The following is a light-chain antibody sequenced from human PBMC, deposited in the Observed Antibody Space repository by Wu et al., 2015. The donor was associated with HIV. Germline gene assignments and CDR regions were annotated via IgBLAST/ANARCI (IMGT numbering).Light chain of an antibody. V-gene: IGKV1-8*01. Sequence: IRMTQSPSSLSAFTGDRVTITCRASQGVSSYLAWYQQKPGKAPKLLIYAASTLQSGVPSRFSGSGYGTDFNLTISCLQSEDFATYYCQQYYSYPGYTFGQGTKLEIK. CDR1: QGVSSY. CDR2: AAS. J-gene: IGKJ2*01. CDR3: QQYYSYPGYT.